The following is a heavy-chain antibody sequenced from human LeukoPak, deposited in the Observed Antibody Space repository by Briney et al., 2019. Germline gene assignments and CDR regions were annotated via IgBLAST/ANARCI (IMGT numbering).Heavy chain of an antibody. Sequence: SETLSLTCTVSGYSISSGYYWGWIRQPPGKGLEWIGSIYHSGSTYYNPSLKSRVTISVDTSKNQFSLKLSSVTAADTAVYYCARDEFWIDYDSSGYPSWGQGTLVTVSS. CDR2: IYHSGST. CDR1: GYSISSGYY. J-gene: IGHJ5*02. D-gene: IGHD3-22*01. V-gene: IGHV4-38-2*02. CDR3: ARDEFWIDYDSSGYPS.